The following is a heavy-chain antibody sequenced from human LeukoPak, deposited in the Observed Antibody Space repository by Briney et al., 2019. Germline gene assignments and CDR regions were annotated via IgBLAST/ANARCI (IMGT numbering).Heavy chain of an antibody. CDR1: GFRFSGYW. CDR3: ARGRYYGMDV. V-gene: IGHV3-74*01. J-gene: IGHJ6*02. Sequence: GGSLRLSCAATGFRFSGYWMHWVRQAPGKGLVWVSRINEDGSFTSYADSVRGRFTVSRDNAKNTLYLQMNSLRAEDTAVYYCARGRYYGMDVWGQGTTVTVSS. CDR2: INEDGSFT.